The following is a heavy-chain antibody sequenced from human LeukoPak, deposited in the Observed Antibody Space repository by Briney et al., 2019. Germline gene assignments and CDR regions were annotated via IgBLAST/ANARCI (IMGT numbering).Heavy chain of an antibody. Sequence: PGGSLRLSCAASGFSFSSYDMRWVRQAPGKGLEWVSSISGSGSRTYYADSVKGRFTISRDNSKNTLYLQMNSLRAGDTAVYYCAKVGYTTGEYWGQGTLVTVSS. CDR1: GFSFSSYD. CDR2: ISGSGSRT. D-gene: IGHD3-16*02. CDR3: AKVGYTTGEY. V-gene: IGHV3-23*01. J-gene: IGHJ4*02.